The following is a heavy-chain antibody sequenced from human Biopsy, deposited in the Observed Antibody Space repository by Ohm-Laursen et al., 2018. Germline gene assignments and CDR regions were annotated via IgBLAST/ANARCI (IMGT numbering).Heavy chain of an antibody. CDR1: GDSISSYY. CDR3: ARERGYYSDRTVPGYFDL. V-gene: IGHV4-59*01. Sequence: TLSLTCTVSGDSISSYYWRWIRQPPGKGLQWIGYVYYTGSTDYNLSLQSRVTISVDTSKNHFSLRLRSVTPADPAIYYCARERGYYSDRTVPGYFDLWGRGTLVTVSS. J-gene: IGHJ2*01. CDR2: VYYTGST. D-gene: IGHD3-22*01.